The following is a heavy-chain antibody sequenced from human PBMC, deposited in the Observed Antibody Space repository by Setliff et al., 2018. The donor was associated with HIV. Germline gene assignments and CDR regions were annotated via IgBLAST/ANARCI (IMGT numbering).Heavy chain of an antibody. Sequence: ETLSLTCAVYGGSLSGHYWTWIRQPPGKGLEWIGEINHSGSTSYSPSLKSRVTISVDTSKNQFSLKVRSVTAADTAVYYCASRENPSGGYPKGWFDPWSQGSLVTVSS. J-gene: IGHJ5*02. V-gene: IGHV4-34*01. CDR2: INHSGST. CDR1: GGSLSGHY. CDR3: ASRENPSGGYPKGWFDP. D-gene: IGHD2-15*01.